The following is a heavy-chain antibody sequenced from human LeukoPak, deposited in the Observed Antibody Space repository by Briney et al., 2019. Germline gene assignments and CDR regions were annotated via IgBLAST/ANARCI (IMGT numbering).Heavy chain of an antibody. V-gene: IGHV4-39*01. CDR2: IYYSGST. CDR1: GGSISSSSYY. D-gene: IGHD3-22*01. CDR3: ARHSNYHDSNY. J-gene: IGHJ4*02. Sequence: SETLSLTCTISGGSISSSSYYWGWIRQPPGKGLEWIGSIYYSGSTYYNPSLKSRVTLSVDTSKNQFSLRLSSVTAADTAVYYCARHSNYHDSNYWGQGTLVTVSS.